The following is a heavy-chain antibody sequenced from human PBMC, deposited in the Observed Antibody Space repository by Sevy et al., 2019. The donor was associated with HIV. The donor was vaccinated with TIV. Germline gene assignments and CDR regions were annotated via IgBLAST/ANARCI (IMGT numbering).Heavy chain of an antibody. CDR3: ARDRGYSYGSPGAFDI. CDR2: ISTSSSTI. CDR1: GFTFSNYN. Sequence: GGSLRLSCAASGFTFSNYNMNWVRQAPGKGLEWVSYISTSSSTIYSADSVKGRFTISRDNAKNSLYLQMNSLRDEDTAVYYGARDRGYSYGSPGAFDIWGQGTMVTVSS. J-gene: IGHJ3*02. V-gene: IGHV3-48*02. D-gene: IGHD5-18*01.